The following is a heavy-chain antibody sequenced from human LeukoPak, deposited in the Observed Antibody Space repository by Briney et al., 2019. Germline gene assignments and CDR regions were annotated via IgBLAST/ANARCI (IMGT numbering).Heavy chain of an antibody. CDR2: VSDSGRA. J-gene: IGHJ4*02. V-gene: IGHV4-4*07. CDR3: ARGRDMTPLAAYYSFVN. CDR1: GGSISGYY. D-gene: IGHD2-15*01. Sequence: SETLSLTCTVSGGSISGYYWTWIRQPAGKGLEWIGRVSDSGRAYYNLSLESRVTISLDASNSQFPLKVTSVTAADTAVYYCARGRDMTPLAAYYSFVNWGQGTLVSVSS.